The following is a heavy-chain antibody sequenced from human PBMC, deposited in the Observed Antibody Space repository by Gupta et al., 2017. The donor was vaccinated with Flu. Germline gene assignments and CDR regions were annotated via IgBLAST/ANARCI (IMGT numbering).Heavy chain of an antibody. D-gene: IGHD3-3*01. CDR1: GGSIRSGSYY. V-gene: IGHV4-39*01. J-gene: IGHJ5*02. CDR2: IYAGGST. CDR3: ASSAVWYKEFWRERGWFDP. Sequence: QLQLQESGPGLVRPSETLSLTCNVSGGSIRSGSYYWGWIRQPPGKGLEGIASIYAGGSTYYNPPLRSRVTISMDTSKNQFSLKLSSVTAADTAVYSCASSAVWYKEFWRERGWFDPWGQGRLVTVTS.